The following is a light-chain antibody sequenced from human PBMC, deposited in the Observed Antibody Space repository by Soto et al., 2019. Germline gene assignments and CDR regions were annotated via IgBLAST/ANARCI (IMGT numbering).Light chain of an antibody. Sequence: DTQMTQSPSTLSASVGDRVTITCRASESINSWLAWYQQRPGKAPKLLIYKASTLQSGVPSRFSGSGSGTEFTLTISSLQPEDLASYYCQHYKTYPWTFGQGTKVDIK. V-gene: IGKV1-5*03. CDR3: QHYKTYPWT. J-gene: IGKJ1*01. CDR2: KAS. CDR1: ESINSW.